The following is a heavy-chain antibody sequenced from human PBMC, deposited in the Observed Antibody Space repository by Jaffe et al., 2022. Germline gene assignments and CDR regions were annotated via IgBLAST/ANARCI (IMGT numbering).Heavy chain of an antibody. Sequence: QVQLVQSGAEVKKPGASVKVSCKASGYTFTTYAMHWVRQAPGQRLEWMGWIDAGNGNTKYSQKFQGRVTITRDTSASTAYMELSSLRSEDTAVYYCARVSYRSSPLDSWGQGTLVTVSS. V-gene: IGHV1-3*01. CDR3: ARVSYRSSPLDS. J-gene: IGHJ5*01. CDR1: GYTFTTYA. CDR2: IDAGNGNT. D-gene: IGHD6-19*01.